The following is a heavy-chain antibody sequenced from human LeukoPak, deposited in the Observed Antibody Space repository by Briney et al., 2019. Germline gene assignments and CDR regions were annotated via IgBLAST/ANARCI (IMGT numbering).Heavy chain of an antibody. CDR1: GGSISSYY. Sequence: SETLSPTCTVSGGSISSYYWSWIRQPAGKGLEWIGRIYTSGSTNYNPSLKSRVTMSVDTSKNQFSLKLSSVTAADTAVYYCARHSDYYGSGSYYTPYYYYYMDVWGKGTTVTISS. CDR2: IYTSGST. J-gene: IGHJ6*03. CDR3: ARHSDYYGSGSYYTPYYYYYMDV. D-gene: IGHD3-10*01. V-gene: IGHV4-4*07.